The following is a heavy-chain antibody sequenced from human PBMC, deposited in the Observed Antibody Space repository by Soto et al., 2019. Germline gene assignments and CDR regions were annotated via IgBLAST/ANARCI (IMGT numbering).Heavy chain of an antibody. CDR1: GYIFTSYY. CDR3: AKHGASGWPLDF. Sequence: PGESLKISCKTSGYIFTSYYISWVRRMPGKGLEWMGTIDPHDSSTNYSPSFQGHVTFSSDRSITTAFLQWTSLKASDSGTYFCAKHGASGWPLDFWGQGTLVTVS. J-gene: IGHJ4*02. CDR2: IDPHDSST. V-gene: IGHV5-10-1*01. D-gene: IGHD6-19*01.